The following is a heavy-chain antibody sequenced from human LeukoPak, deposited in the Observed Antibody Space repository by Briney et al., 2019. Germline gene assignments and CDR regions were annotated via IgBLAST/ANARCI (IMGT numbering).Heavy chain of an antibody. V-gene: IGHV3-23*01. CDR2: ISGSGGGT. J-gene: IGHJ4*02. CDR1: GITLSNYA. Sequence: PGGSLRLSCAVSGITLSNYAMTWVRQAPGKGLEWVAGISGSGGGTNYADSVKGRFTISRDNSKNTLYPQMNNLRVDDTAVYFCAKRGVVIRVILVGFHKEAYYFDSWGQGALVTVSS. CDR3: AKRGVVIRVILVGFHKEAYYFDS. D-gene: IGHD3-22*01.